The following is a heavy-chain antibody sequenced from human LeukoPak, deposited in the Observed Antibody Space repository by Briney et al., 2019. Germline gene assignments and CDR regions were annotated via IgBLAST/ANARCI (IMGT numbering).Heavy chain of an antibody. V-gene: IGHV3-23*01. J-gene: IGHJ4*02. D-gene: IGHD2-2*01. CDR1: GFTFSSYA. CDR2: ISGSGGST. CDR3: AKWGYCSSTSCLGAFEH. Sequence: PGGSLRLSCAASGFTFSSYAMSWVRQAPGKGLEWVSAISGSGGSTYYADSVKGRFTISRDNSKNTLYLQMNSLRAEDTAVYYCAKWGYCSSTSCLGAFEHWGQGTLVTVSS.